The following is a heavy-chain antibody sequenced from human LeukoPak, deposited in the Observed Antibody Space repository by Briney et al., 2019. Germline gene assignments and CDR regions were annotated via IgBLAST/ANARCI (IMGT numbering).Heavy chain of an antibody. Sequence: GSLRLSCAASGFIFSSYAMSWVRQAPGKGLEWIGEINHSGSTNYNPSLKSRVTISVDTSKNQFSLKLSSVTAADTAVYYCARAAYSSSHYFDYWGQGTLVTVSS. V-gene: IGHV4-34*01. CDR3: ARAAYSSSHYFDY. CDR1: GFIFSSYA. D-gene: IGHD6-13*01. CDR2: INHSGST. J-gene: IGHJ4*02.